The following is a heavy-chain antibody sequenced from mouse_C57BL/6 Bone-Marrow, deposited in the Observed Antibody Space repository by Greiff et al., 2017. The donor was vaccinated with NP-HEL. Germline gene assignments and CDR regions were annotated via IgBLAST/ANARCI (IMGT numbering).Heavy chain of an antibody. Sequence: QVQLQQPGAELVRPGTSVKLSCKASGYTFTSYWMHWVKQRPGQGLEWIGVIDPSDSYTNYNQKFKGKATLTVDTSSSTAYMQLSSLTSEDSAVYYCARLGLWSGFAYGGQGTLVTVSA. CDR1: GYTFTSYW. D-gene: IGHD1-1*02. CDR2: IDPSDSYT. CDR3: ARLGLWSGFAY. J-gene: IGHJ3*01. V-gene: IGHV1-59*01.